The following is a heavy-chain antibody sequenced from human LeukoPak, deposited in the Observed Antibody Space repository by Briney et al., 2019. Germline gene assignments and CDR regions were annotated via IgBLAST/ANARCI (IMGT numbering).Heavy chain of an antibody. CDR3: AKDLTIFGGRGMDV. Sequence: GSLRLSCAASGFTFSSHGMHWVRQAPGKGLEWVAVISYDGSNKYYADSVKGRFTISRDNSKNTLYLQMNSLRAEDTAVYYCAKDLTIFGGRGMDVWGQGTTVTVSS. CDR2: ISYDGSNK. J-gene: IGHJ6*02. D-gene: IGHD3-3*01. CDR1: GFTFSSHG. V-gene: IGHV3-30*18.